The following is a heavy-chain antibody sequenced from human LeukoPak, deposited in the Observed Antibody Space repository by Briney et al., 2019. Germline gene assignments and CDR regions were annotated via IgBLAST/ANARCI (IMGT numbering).Heavy chain of an antibody. D-gene: IGHD1-7*01. Sequence: GGSLRLSCAASGFTLSSYSMSWVRQAPGKGLEWVSSISSSSSYIYYADSVKGRFTISRDNAKNSLYLQMNSLRAEDTAVYYCARESYGVTGTTAFDIWGQGTMVTVSA. V-gene: IGHV3-21*01. CDR3: ARESYGVTGTTAFDI. CDR1: GFTLSSYS. CDR2: ISSSSSYI. J-gene: IGHJ3*02.